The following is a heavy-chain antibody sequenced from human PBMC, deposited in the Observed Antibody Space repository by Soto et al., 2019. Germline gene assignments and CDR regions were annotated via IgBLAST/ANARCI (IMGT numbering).Heavy chain of an antibody. CDR3: AKICGGGSCPLDY. CDR2: ISGSGGST. J-gene: IGHJ4*02. D-gene: IGHD2-15*01. CDR1: GFPFSSYA. Sequence: EVQLLESGGGLVQPGGSLSLSCAASGFPFSSYARSWVRQAPGRGLEGVSAISGSGGSTYYADSVKGRFTISRDNSKNTLYLQMNSLRAEDTAVYYCAKICGGGSCPLDYWGQGTLVTVSS. V-gene: IGHV3-23*01.